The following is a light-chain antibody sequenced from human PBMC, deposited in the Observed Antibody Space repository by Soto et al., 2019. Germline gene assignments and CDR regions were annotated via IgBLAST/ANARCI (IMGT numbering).Light chain of an antibody. Sequence: DLQMTQSPSSLSASVGDRVTITCRASQDINTDLDWYQQKPGKAPRRLISDASSLQSGVPSRFSGSRFGTHFTLTISSLQPEDFATYFCHQHHTYPRTFGQGTKVEIK. CDR2: DAS. J-gene: IGKJ1*01. CDR3: HQHHTYPRT. V-gene: IGKV1-17*01. CDR1: QDINTD.